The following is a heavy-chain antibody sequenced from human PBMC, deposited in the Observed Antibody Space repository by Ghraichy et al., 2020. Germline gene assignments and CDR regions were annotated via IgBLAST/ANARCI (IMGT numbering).Heavy chain of an antibody. CDR3: ARQGLRSTPDWYFDL. V-gene: IGHV4-4*07. CDR2: VHGRGTT. D-gene: IGHD1-26*01. J-gene: IGHJ2*01. Sequence: SETLSLTCSVSGDSINLHFWSWIRQPAGKGLEWIGRVHGRGTTDYTASLHSRVTMSLDTSKNQFSLNLTSVTAADTAVYYCARQGLRSTPDWYFDLWGRGTLVTVSS. CDR1: GDSINLHF.